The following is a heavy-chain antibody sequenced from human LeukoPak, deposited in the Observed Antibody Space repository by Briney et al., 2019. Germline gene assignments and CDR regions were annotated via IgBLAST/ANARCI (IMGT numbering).Heavy chain of an antibody. Sequence: GGSLRLSCAASGFTFSSYSMNWVRQAPGKGLEWVSSISSSSSYMYYADSVKGRFTISRDNAKNSLYLQMNSLRAEDTAVYYCARASSWFGELMSYYYGMDVWGQGTTVTVSS. CDR1: GFTFSSYS. CDR3: ARASSWFGELMSYYYGMDV. V-gene: IGHV3-21*04. CDR2: ISSSSSYM. J-gene: IGHJ6*02. D-gene: IGHD3-10*01.